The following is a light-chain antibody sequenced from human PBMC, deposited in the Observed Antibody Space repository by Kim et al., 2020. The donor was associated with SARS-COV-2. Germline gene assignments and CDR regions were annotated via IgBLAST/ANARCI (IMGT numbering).Light chain of an antibody. J-gene: IGLJ3*02. Sequence: GKTVTISCTRSSGSIASNDVQWYQQRPGSSPTTVIYGDDQRPSGVPDRFSGSIDSSANSASLTISSLKTEDEADYYCQSYDNYNQVFGGGTKLTVL. CDR3: QSYDNYNQV. CDR1: SGSIASND. V-gene: IGLV6-57*01. CDR2: GDD.